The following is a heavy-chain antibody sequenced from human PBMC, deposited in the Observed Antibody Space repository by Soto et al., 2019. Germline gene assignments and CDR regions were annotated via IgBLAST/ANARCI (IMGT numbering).Heavy chain of an antibody. J-gene: IGHJ4*02. V-gene: IGHV4-59*01. CDR1: GGSISSYY. D-gene: IGHD6-6*01. Sequence: PSETLSLTCTVSGGSISSYYWSWIRQPPGKGLEWIGYIYYSGSTNYTPSLKSRVTISVDTSKNQFSLKLNSVTAADTAVYYCARVSSSSSFDYWGQGTLVTVSS. CDR2: IYYSGST. CDR3: ARVSSSSSFDY.